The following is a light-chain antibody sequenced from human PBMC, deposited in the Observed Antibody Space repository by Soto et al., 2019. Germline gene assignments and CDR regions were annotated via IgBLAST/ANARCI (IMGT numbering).Light chain of an antibody. Sequence: DIQMTQSHSSLSASVGDRFTITCQASQDISIYLNWYQQKPGKAPKLLIYDAYNLEIGVPSRFSGSGSGTDFSFTINSLQPEDVATYFCQQYNNLPSFGPGTKVDIK. CDR2: DAY. CDR1: QDISIY. CDR3: QQYNNLPS. J-gene: IGKJ3*01. V-gene: IGKV1-33*01.